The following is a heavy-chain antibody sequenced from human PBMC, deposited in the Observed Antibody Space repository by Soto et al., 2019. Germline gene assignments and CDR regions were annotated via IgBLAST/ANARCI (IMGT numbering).Heavy chain of an antibody. CDR2: TYYRSKWYN. CDR1: GDSVSSNSAA. J-gene: IGHJ4*02. V-gene: IGHV6-1*01. Sequence: PSQTLSLTCAISGDSVSSNSAAWNWIRQSPSRGLEWLGRTYYRSKWYNDYAVSVKSRITINPDTSKNQFSLQLNSVTPEDTAVDYCASNSLVRHRDAWLNPPRLLGHFDYWGQGTLVTVSS. CDR3: ASNSLVRHRDAWLNPPRLLGHFDY. D-gene: IGHD6-19*01.